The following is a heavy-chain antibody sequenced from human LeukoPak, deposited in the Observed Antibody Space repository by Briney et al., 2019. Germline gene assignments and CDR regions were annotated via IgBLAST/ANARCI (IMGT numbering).Heavy chain of an antibody. J-gene: IGHJ4*02. V-gene: IGHV4-39*01. CDR2: IYYSGST. Sequence: PSETLSLTCTVSGGSISSYYWGWIRQPPGKGLEWIGSIYYSGSTYYNPSLKSRVTISVDTSKTQFSLKLSSVTAADTAVYYCASCYYYGSGSYYDYWGQGTLVTVSS. D-gene: IGHD3-10*01. CDR1: GGSISSYY. CDR3: ASCYYYGSGSYYDY.